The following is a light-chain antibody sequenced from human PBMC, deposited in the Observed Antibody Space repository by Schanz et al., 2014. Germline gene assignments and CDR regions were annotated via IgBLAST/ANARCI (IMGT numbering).Light chain of an antibody. V-gene: IGLV1-51*01. CDR3: GTWDTSLTVVM. CDR2: DNS. J-gene: IGLJ3*02. CDR1: SSNIGKNY. Sequence: QSVLTQPPSVSAAPGQKVTISCSGSSSNIGKNYVSWYQQLPGTAPKLLIYDNSQRPSGIPDRFSGSKSGTSATLDITGLQTGDEADYFCGTWDTSLTVVMFGAGTKLTVL.